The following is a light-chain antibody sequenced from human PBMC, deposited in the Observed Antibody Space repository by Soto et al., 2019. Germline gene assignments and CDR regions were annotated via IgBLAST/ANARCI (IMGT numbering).Light chain of an antibody. CDR2: GAS. CDR1: QTINNN. Sequence: ETVMTQSPATLSLSPGERATLSCRASQTINNNLVWYQQRPGQAPRLLIYGASSRATGIPVRFSGNGSGTEFTLTISSLQPDDFASYYCQQYKSYPWTFGQGTKVDIK. V-gene: IGKV3-15*01. J-gene: IGKJ1*01. CDR3: QQYKSYPWT.